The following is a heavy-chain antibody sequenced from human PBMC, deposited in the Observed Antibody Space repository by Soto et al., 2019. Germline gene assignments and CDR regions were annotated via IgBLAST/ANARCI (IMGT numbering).Heavy chain of an antibody. CDR3: ARDQWLAAAGALFDY. J-gene: IGHJ4*02. D-gene: IGHD6-13*01. CDR1: GGSISSYY. Sequence: TLSLTCTVSGGSISSYYWSWIRQPAGKGLEWIGRIYTSGSTNYNPSLKSRVTMSVDTSKNQFSLKLSSVTAADTAVYYCARDQWLAAAGALFDYWGQGTLVTVSS. V-gene: IGHV4-4*07. CDR2: IYTSGST.